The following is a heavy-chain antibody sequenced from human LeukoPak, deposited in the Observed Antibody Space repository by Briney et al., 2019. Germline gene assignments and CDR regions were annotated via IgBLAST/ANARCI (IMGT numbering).Heavy chain of an antibody. CDR2: IYYSGST. CDR1: GGSISSYY. D-gene: IGHD3-22*01. CDR3: ARRVYYYDSSGYYSDTLDI. J-gene: IGHJ3*02. V-gene: IGHV4-59*08. Sequence: SETLSLTCTVSGGSISSYYWSWIRQPPGKGLEWIGYIYYSGSTNYNPSLKSRVTISVDTSKNQFSLKLSSVTAADTAVYYCARRVYYYDSSGYYSDTLDIWGQGTMVTVYS.